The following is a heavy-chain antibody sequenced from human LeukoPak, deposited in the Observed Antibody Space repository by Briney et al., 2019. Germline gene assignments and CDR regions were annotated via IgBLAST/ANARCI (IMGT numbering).Heavy chain of an antibody. Sequence: GGSLRLSCAASGFTFSSYSMNWVRQAPGKGLEWVSSISSSSSYIYYADSVKGRFTISRDNAKNSLYLQMNSLRAEDTAVYYCATSWKWEPAGLYYYGMDVWGQGTTVTVSS. D-gene: IGHD1-26*01. CDR2: ISSSSSYI. CDR1: GFTFSSYS. CDR3: ATSWKWEPAGLYYYGMDV. J-gene: IGHJ6*02. V-gene: IGHV3-21*04.